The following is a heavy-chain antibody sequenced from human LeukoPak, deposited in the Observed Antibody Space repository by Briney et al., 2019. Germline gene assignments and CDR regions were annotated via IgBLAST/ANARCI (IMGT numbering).Heavy chain of an antibody. CDR2: IYYSGST. D-gene: IGHD6-13*01. CDR1: GGSISSSSYY. CDR3: ARVRAAADLDAFDI. J-gene: IGHJ3*02. V-gene: IGHV4-39*07. Sequence: SETLSLTCTVSGGSISSSSYYWGWIRQPPGKGLEWIGSIYYSGSTYYNPSLKSRVTISVDTSKNQFSLKLSSVTAADTAVYYCARVRAAADLDAFDIWGQGTMVTVSS.